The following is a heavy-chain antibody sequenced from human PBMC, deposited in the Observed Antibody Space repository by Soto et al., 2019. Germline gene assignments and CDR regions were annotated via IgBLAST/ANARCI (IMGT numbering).Heavy chain of an antibody. CDR2: ISSSSSYI. CDR1: GFTFSSYS. J-gene: IGHJ4*02. Sequence: EVQMVESGGGLVKPGGSLRLSCAASGFTFSSYSMNCVLQAPGKGLEWVSSISSSSSYIYYADSVKGRFTISRDNAKNSLYLQMNSLRAAATAVYYCARDLYSSSARYFDYWGQGTLVTVSS. D-gene: IGHD6-6*01. V-gene: IGHV3-21*01. CDR3: ARDLYSSSARYFDY.